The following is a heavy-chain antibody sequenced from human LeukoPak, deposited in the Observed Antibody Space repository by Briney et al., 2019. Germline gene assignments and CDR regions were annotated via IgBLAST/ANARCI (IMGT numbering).Heavy chain of an antibody. Sequence: GRSLRLSCAASGFTFSSYGMHWVRQAPGKGLEWVAVIWYDGSNKYYADSVKGRFTISRDNSKNTLYLQMNSLRAEDTAVYYCARSSADITMIVVAHYFDYWGQGTLVTVSS. D-gene: IGHD3-22*01. CDR2: IWYDGSNK. V-gene: IGHV3-33*01. J-gene: IGHJ4*02. CDR1: GFTFSSYG. CDR3: ARSSADITMIVVAHYFDY.